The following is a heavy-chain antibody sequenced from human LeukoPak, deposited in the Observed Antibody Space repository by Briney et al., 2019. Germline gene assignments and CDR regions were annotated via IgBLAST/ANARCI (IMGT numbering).Heavy chain of an antibody. CDR2: INPSGGST. D-gene: IGHD2-2*01. CDR1: GYTFTSYY. V-gene: IGHV1-46*01. CDR3: ARARYCSSTSCQTPHIFDP. Sequence: ASVKVSCKASGYTFTSYYMHWVRQAPGQGLEWMGIINPSGGSTSYAQKFQGRVTMTRDTSTSTVYMELSSLRSEDTAVYYCARARYCSSTSCQTPHIFDPWGQGTLVTVSS. J-gene: IGHJ5*02.